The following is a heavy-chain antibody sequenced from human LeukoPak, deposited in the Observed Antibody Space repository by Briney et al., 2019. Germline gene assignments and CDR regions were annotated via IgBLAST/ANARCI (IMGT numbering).Heavy chain of an antibody. Sequence: PGGSLRLSCAASGFTFSNAWMNWVRQAPGKGLEWVGRIRSKSDGGTSDYAAPVKGRFTISRDDSKNTLYLQMNSLKTEDTAVYYCARVERWLQSGREAFGYWGQGTLVTVSS. CDR1: GFTFSNAW. CDR3: ARVERWLQSGREAFGY. CDR2: IRSKSDGGTS. D-gene: IGHD5-24*01. V-gene: IGHV3-15*01. J-gene: IGHJ4*02.